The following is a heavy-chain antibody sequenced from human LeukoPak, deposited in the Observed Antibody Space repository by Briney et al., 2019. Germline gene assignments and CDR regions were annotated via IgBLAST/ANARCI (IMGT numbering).Heavy chain of an antibody. CDR3: AKIGVIGLWYFDL. CDR1: GFTFSGSA. J-gene: IGHJ2*01. CDR2: IRSKANSYAT. V-gene: IGHV3-73*01. Sequence: GGSLRLSCAASGFTFSGSAMHWVRQASGKGLEWVGRIRSKANSYATAYAASVKGRFTISRDDSKNTAYLQMNSLKTEDTAVYYCAKIGVIGLWYFDLWGRGTLATVSS. D-gene: IGHD3-10*01.